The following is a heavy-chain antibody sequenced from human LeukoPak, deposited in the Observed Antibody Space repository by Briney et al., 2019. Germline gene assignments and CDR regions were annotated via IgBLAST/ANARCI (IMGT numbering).Heavy chain of an antibody. Sequence: PGRSLRLSCAVSGVTFDDYAMHWVRQAPGKGLEWVSGISWNSGSIVYADSVKGRFTISRDNAKNSLYLQMNSLRAEDMALYYCARGYCSSTRCAFDIWGQGTMVTVSS. CDR3: ARGYCSSTRCAFDI. V-gene: IGHV3-9*03. D-gene: IGHD2-2*01. CDR2: ISWNSGSI. J-gene: IGHJ3*02. CDR1: GVTFDDYA.